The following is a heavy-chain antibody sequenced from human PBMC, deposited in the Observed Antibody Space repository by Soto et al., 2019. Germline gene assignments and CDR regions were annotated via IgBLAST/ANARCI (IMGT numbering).Heavy chain of an antibody. Sequence: PSETLSLTCAVSGGSISSGGYSWSWIRQPPGKGLEWIGYIYHSGSTYYNPSLKSRVTISVDRSKNQFSLKLSSVTAADTAVYYCARAPYRGCDFGWFDHWGQGTLVTVSS. CDR1: GGSISSGGYS. D-gene: IGHD5-12*01. J-gene: IGHJ5*02. CDR3: ARAPYRGCDFGWFDH. V-gene: IGHV4-30-2*01. CDR2: IYHSGST.